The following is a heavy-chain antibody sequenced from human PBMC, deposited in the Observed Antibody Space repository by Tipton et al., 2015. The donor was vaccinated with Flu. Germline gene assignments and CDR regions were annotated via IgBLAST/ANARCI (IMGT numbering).Heavy chain of an antibody. CDR1: GVSITDYY. D-gene: IGHD3-3*01. CDR2: VDHSGST. Sequence: TLSLTCSVSGVSITDYYWTWIRQPAGEGLEWIGSVDHSGSTSYNPSLKGRVTMSVDTSKNQFSPKLAAVTAADTAMYYCVRRTIFAFYFNYWGQGTQVSVSS. V-gene: IGHV4-59*04. J-gene: IGHJ4*02. CDR3: VRRTIFAFYFNY.